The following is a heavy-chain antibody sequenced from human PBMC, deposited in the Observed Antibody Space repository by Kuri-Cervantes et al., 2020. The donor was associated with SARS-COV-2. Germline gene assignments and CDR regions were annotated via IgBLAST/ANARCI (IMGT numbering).Heavy chain of an antibody. CDR1: GCTFSSYG. J-gene: IGHJ6*02. V-gene: IGHV3-33*01. CDR2: IWYDGSNK. Sequence: GESLKISCAASGCTFSSYGMHWVRQAPGKGLEWVAVIWYDGSNKYYVDSVKGRFTISRDNSKNTLYLQMNSLRAEDTAVYYCAAELVAAYGMDVWGQGTTVTVSS. D-gene: IGHD1-7*01. CDR3: AAELVAAYGMDV.